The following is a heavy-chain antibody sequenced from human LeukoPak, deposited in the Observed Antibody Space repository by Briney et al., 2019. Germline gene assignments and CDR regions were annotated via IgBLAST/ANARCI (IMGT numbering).Heavy chain of an antibody. D-gene: IGHD6-19*01. CDR1: RFTLSNHW. Sequence: GGSLRLSCAASRFTLSNHWMSWVRQAPGRGLEWVANIKQDESETYYVDSVKGRFTISRDNAKHALSLQMNSLRAEDTAVYYCARQRGSGCLDYWGQGTLVTVSS. J-gene: IGHJ4*02. CDR2: IKQDESET. V-gene: IGHV3-7*01. CDR3: ARQRGSGCLDY.